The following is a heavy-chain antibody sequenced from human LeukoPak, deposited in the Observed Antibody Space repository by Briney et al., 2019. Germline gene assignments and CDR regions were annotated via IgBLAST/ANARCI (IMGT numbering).Heavy chain of an antibody. Sequence: SETLSLTCTVSGGSISSSTYYWSWIRQPPGKGLEWIGYIYYSGSTNYNPSLKSRVTISVDTSKNQFSLKLSSVTAADTAVYYCARWSYSSSSFDYWGQGTLVTVSS. V-gene: IGHV4-61*01. D-gene: IGHD6-6*01. CDR3: ARWSYSSSSFDY. CDR2: IYYSGST. J-gene: IGHJ4*02. CDR1: GGSISSSTYY.